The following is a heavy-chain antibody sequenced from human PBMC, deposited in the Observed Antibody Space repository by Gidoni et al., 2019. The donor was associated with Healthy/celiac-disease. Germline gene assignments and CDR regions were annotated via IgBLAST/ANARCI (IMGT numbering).Heavy chain of an antibody. CDR1: GGSFRGYY. Sequence: QVQLQQWGAGLLKPSETLSLTCAVYGGSFRGYYWSWIRQPPGKGLEWIGEINHSGSTNYNPSLKSRVTISVDTSKNQFSLKLSSVTAADTAVYYCAGRRVSYYYDSSGYSRKKYYFDYWGQGTLVTVSS. CDR2: INHSGST. V-gene: IGHV4-34*01. CDR3: AGRRVSYYYDSSGYSRKKYYFDY. D-gene: IGHD3-22*01. J-gene: IGHJ4*02.